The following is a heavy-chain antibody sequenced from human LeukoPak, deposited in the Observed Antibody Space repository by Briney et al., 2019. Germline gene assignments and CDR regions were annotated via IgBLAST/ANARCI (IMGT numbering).Heavy chain of an antibody. V-gene: IGHV3-7*03. CDR3: TRSVPYGTTWYGRSDC. D-gene: IGHD6-13*01. CDR2: IRHDGSTK. J-gene: IGHJ4*02. CDR1: GFPFYSYW. Sequence: GGSLRLSCTASGFPFYSYWMTWVRQTPGKGLEWVANIRHDGSTKYYVDSVKGRFTISRDNAMNSLYLQMDSLRVEDTAIYYCTRSVPYGTTWYGRSDCWGQGTQVTVSS.